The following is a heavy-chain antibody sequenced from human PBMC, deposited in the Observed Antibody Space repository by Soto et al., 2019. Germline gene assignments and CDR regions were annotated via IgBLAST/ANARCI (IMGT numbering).Heavy chain of an antibody. Sequence: GESLKISCKGSGYIFTSYWIGWVRQMPGEGLEWMGVIYPSDSDIRYSPSFQGKVTISADKSITTAYLQWSSLKAADTAMYYCVRSGTSSGRFSDYWGQGTLVTRLL. V-gene: IGHV5-51*01. CDR3: VRSGTSSGRFSDY. CDR2: IYPSDSDI. J-gene: IGHJ4*02. CDR1: GYIFTSYW. D-gene: IGHD2-15*01.